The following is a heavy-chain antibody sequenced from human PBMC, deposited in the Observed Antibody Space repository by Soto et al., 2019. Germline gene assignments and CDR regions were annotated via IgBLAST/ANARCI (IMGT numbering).Heavy chain of an antibody. V-gene: IGHV4-34*02. CDR1: GESFSGYY. CDR2: VVHRGST. Sequence: QVHLQQRGAGLLKPSETLSLNCVVSGESFSGYYWSWIRQTPGMGLEWIGEVVHRGSTTYNPSLKNRPSISIDSSKHLFSLELTSVTAADTALYFCARYEYGNSLYGVDVWGQGTRVTLSS. J-gene: IGHJ6*02. D-gene: IGHD1-7*01. CDR3: ARYEYGNSLYGVDV.